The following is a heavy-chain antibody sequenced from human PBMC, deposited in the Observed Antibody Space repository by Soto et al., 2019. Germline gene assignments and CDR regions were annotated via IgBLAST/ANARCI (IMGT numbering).Heavy chain of an antibody. CDR3: TTGFAIGYHQYHLAV. D-gene: IGHD2-2*01. CDR1: GFTCSNAW. V-gene: IGHV3-15*01. J-gene: IGHJ6*02. Sequence: GGSLGLCCAASGFTCSNAWMSWVRQAPGKGLEWVGRIKSKTDGGTTDYAAPVKGRFTISRDDSKNTLYLQMNSLKTEDTAVYYCTTGFAIGYHQYHLAVWAQGTTVTVSS. CDR2: IKSKTDGGTT.